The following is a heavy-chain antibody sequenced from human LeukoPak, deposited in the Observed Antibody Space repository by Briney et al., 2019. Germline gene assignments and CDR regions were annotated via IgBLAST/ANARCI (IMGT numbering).Heavy chain of an antibody. CDR2: ISGSGGST. D-gene: IGHD3-10*01. CDR3: AKDDGWFGELSSDAFDI. CDR1: GVTFSSYA. Sequence: GGSLRLSCAASGVTFSSYAMSWVRQAPGRGLEWVSAISGSGGSTYYADSVKGRFTISRDNSKNTLYLQMNSLRAEDTAVYYCAKDDGWFGELSSDAFDIWGQGTMVTVSS. J-gene: IGHJ3*02. V-gene: IGHV3-23*01.